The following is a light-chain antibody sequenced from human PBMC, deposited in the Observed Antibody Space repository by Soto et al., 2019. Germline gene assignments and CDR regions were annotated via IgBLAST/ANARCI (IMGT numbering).Light chain of an antibody. CDR3: SSYAGSSNV. CDR2: EVN. V-gene: IGLV2-14*01. Sequence: QSALTQPASVSGSPGQSITISCTGTSSDVGGYHYVSWYQLLPGKAPKLILFEVNIRPSGVSYRFSGSKSGNTASLTISGLQAEDEGDYFCSSYAGSSNVFGTGTKLTVL. J-gene: IGLJ1*01. CDR1: SSDVGGYHY.